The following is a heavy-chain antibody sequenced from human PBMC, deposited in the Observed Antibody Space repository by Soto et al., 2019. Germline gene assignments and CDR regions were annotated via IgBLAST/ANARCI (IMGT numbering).Heavy chain of an antibody. CDR2: IHYSGST. J-gene: IGHJ4*02. CDR1: GGSISNYY. Sequence: SETLSLTCSVSGGSISNYYWSWIRQPPGKGLEWIGYIHYSGSTKYNPSLKSRVTISADTSKNQFSLKLSSVTAADTAVYYCARGHYDFWSGYFATIDYWGQGTLVSVSS. D-gene: IGHD3-3*01. V-gene: IGHV4-59*08. CDR3: ARGHYDFWSGYFATIDY.